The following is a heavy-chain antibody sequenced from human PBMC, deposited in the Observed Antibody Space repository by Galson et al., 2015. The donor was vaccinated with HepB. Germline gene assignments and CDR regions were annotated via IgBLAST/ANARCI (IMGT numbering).Heavy chain of an antibody. CDR2: IYPGDSDT. J-gene: IGHJ3*02. D-gene: IGHD1-26*01. Sequence: QSGAEVKKPGESLKISCQSSAYSFSSYWIGWVRQMPGKGLEWMGIIYPGDSDTRYSPSFQGQVTISADKSISTAYLQWSSLKASDTAMYYCARHGVGPSIHSHFDIWGQGTMVTVSS. CDR3: ARHGVGPSIHSHFDI. V-gene: IGHV5-51*01. CDR1: AYSFSSYW.